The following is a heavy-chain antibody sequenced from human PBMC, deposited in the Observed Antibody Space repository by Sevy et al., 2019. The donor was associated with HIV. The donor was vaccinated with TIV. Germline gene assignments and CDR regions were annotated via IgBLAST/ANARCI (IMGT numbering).Heavy chain of an antibody. CDR3: AKALNPALESMIEVIFRSLKGFDV. CDR1: GFTFNTHA. CDR2: RSGIGSST. Sequence: GGSLRLSCAASGFTFNTHAMNWVRLAPGKGLEWVSDRSGIGSSTDYADSVKGRFTISRDNSKNTLYLQMNSLRADDTAVYYCAKALNPALESMIEVIFRSLKGFDVWGQGTMVTVSS. D-gene: IGHD3-22*01. V-gene: IGHV3-23*01. J-gene: IGHJ3*01.